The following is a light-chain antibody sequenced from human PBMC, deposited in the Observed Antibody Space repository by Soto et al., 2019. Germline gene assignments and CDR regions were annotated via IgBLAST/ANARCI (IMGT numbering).Light chain of an antibody. Sequence: ENVLTQSPGTLSLSPGERATLSCRASQSVSSNLAWYQQKPGQAPRLLIYGASSRATGIPDRFSGSGSGTDFTLTISRLEPEDFAVYYCQQYGSSSWTFGQGTKVDIK. CDR3: QQYGSSSWT. CDR2: GAS. J-gene: IGKJ1*01. CDR1: QSVSSN. V-gene: IGKV3-20*01.